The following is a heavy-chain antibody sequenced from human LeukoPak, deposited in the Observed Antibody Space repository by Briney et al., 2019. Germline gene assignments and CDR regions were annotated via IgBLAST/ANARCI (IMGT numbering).Heavy chain of an antibody. CDR2: IYSGGST. D-gene: IGHD3-16*01. J-gene: IGHJ4*02. Sequence: GGSLRLSCAASGFTVSSNYMSWVRQAPGKGLEWVSVIYSGGSTYYADSVKGRFTISRDNSKNTLYLQMNSLRAEDTAVYYCARAPQYYYPLIDYWGQGTLVTVSS. V-gene: IGHV3-66*01. CDR1: GFTVSSNY. CDR3: ARAPQYYYPLIDY.